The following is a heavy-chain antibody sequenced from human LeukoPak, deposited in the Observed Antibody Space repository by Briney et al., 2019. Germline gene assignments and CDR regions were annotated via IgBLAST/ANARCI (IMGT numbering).Heavy chain of an antibody. CDR1: GGSFSAYY. V-gene: IGHV4-34*01. Sequence: SETLSLTCAVYGGSFSAYYWSWIRQPPGKGLEWIGEINHSGSTNYNPSLKSRVTISVDTSTNQFSLKLSNVTAADAAVYYCARTTKYQVKWAGFDPWGQGTLVTVSS. CDR2: INHSGST. J-gene: IGHJ5*02. CDR3: ARTTKYQVKWAGFDP. D-gene: IGHD2-2*01.